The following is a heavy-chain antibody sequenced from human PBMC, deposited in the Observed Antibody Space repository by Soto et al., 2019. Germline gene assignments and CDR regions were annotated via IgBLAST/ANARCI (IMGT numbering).Heavy chain of an antibody. V-gene: IGHV3-11*01. CDR1: GFTFSDYY. D-gene: IGHD2-2*01. J-gene: IGHJ6*02. CDR3: ARDDCSSTSCYDYYYYYGMDV. CDR2: ISSSGSTI. Sequence: GGSLRLSCAASGFTFSDYYMSWIRQAPGKGLEWVSYISSSGSTIYYADSVKGRFTISRDNAKNSLYLQMNSLRAEDTAVYYCARDDCSSTSCYDYYYYYGMDVWGQGTTVTVSS.